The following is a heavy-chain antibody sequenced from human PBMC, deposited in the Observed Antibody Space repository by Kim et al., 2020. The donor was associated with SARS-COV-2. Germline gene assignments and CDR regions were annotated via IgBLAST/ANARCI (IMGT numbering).Heavy chain of an antibody. V-gene: IGHV4-39*01. D-gene: IGHD3-10*01. J-gene: IGHJ6*02. CDR3: ARKWFGELFHRYYYYYYGMDV. Sequence: SETLSLTCTVSGGSISSSSYYWGWIRQPPGKGLEWIGSIYYSGSTYYNPSLKSRVTISVDTSKNQFSLKLSSVTAADTAVYYCARKWFGELFHRYYYYYYGMDVWGQGTTVTVSS. CDR2: IYYSGST. CDR1: GGSISSSSYY.